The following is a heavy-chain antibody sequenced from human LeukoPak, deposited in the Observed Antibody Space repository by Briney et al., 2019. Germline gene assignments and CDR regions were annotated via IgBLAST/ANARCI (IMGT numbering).Heavy chain of an antibody. J-gene: IGHJ6*03. V-gene: IGHV4-38-2*02. D-gene: IGHD4-23*01. Sequence: SETLSLTCTVSGYSISSGYYWGWIRQPPGKGLEWIGSIYHSGSTYYNPSLKSRVTISVDTSKNQFSLKLSSVTAADTAVYYCARVTTVVTPTDYYYMDVWGKGTTVTVSS. CDR2: IYHSGST. CDR3: ARVTTVVTPTDYYYMDV. CDR1: GYSISSGYY.